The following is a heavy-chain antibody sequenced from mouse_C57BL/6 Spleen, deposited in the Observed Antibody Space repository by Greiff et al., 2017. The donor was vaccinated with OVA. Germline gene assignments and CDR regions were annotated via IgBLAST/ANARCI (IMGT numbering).Heavy chain of an antibody. CDR2: ISSGSSTI. CDR1: GFTFSDYG. D-gene: IGHD4-1*01. Sequence: EVQVVESGGGLVKPGGSLKLSCAASGFTFSDYGMHWVRQAPEKGLEWVAYISSGSSTIYYADTVKGRFTISRDNAKNTLFLQMTSVRSEDTARYYCAKANWNFDYWGQGTTLTVSS. CDR3: AKANWNFDY. J-gene: IGHJ2*01. V-gene: IGHV5-17*01.